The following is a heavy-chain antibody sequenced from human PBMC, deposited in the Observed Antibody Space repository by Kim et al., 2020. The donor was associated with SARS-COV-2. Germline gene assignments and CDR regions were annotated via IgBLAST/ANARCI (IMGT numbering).Heavy chain of an antibody. V-gene: IGHV4-31*03. J-gene: IGHJ4*02. D-gene: IGHD3-22*01. CDR2: IYYSGST. Sequence: SETLSLTRTVSGGSISSGGYYWSWIRQHPGKGLEWIGYIYYSGSTYYNPSLKSRVTISVDTSKNQFSLKLSSVTAADTAVYYCARRTYYDSSGYFDYWGQGTLVTVSS. CDR1: GGSISSGGYY. CDR3: ARRTYYDSSGYFDY.